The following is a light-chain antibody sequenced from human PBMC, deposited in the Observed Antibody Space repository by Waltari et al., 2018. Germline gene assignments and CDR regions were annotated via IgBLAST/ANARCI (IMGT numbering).Light chain of an antibody. J-gene: IGLJ3*02. CDR3: SSYTTTNAV. CDR1: TRDVGGYGY. Sequence: QSALTQPASVSASPGQSITIPCTGPTRDVGGYGYVSWYQQHPGKAPKLIIYDVNYRPSGVSNRFSGSKSGNTASLTISGLQVEDEADYYCSSYTTTNAVFGGGTKLTVL. CDR2: DVN. V-gene: IGLV2-14*03.